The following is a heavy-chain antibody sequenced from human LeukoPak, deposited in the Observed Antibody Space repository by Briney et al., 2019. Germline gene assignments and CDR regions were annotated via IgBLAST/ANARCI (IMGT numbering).Heavy chain of an antibody. CDR2: IYYSGST. CDR1: GGSISSYY. Sequence: SETLSLTCTVSGGSISSYYWSWIRQPPGKGLEWIGYIYYSGSTNYKPSLKSRVTISVDTSKNQFSLKLSSVTAADTAVYYCARSHSSSLPFDPWGQGTLVTVSS. CDR3: ARSHSSSLPFDP. D-gene: IGHD6-6*01. J-gene: IGHJ5*02. V-gene: IGHV4-59*01.